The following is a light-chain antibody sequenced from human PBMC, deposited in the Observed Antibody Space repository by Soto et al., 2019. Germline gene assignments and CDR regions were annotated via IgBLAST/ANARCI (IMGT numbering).Light chain of an antibody. CDR2: DVS. J-gene: IGLJ1*01. V-gene: IGLV2-14*01. Sequence: QSALTQPASVSGSPGQSITISCTGTSSDVGGYNYVSWYQQYPGKVPKLIIFDVSNRPSGVSNRFSGSKSGNTASLTISGLQAEDEADYYCSSYTNNLGVFGTGTKVTVL. CDR1: SSDVGGYNY. CDR3: SSYTNNLGV.